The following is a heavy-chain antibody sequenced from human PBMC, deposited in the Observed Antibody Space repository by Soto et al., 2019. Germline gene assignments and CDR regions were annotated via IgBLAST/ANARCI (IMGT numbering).Heavy chain of an antibody. Sequence: EVQLVESGGCLVQPGGSLRLSCAASGFTSSSYWMHWVRQAPGKGLVWVSRISNDGTSTNYADSVKGRFTISRDNAKNTVYLEMNSLRAEDTAVYYCARDWYYYDTSDHFSADAFDIWGQGTTVTVSS. CDR3: ARDWYYYDTSDHFSADAFDI. J-gene: IGHJ3*02. CDR1: GFTSSSYW. CDR2: ISNDGTST. V-gene: IGHV3-74*01. D-gene: IGHD3-22*01.